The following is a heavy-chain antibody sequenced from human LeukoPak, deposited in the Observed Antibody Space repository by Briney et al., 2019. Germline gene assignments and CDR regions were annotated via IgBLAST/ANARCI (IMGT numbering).Heavy chain of an antibody. CDR3: ARHRTTVMPSELDF. J-gene: IGHJ4*02. CDR2: IYPGDSDT. CDR1: GYSFTTYW. V-gene: IGHV5-51*01. D-gene: IGHD4-17*01. Sequence: GESLKISCKGSGYSFTTYWIGWVRQMPGKGLEWMGIIYPGDSDTRYSPSFQGQVTISADKSISTAYLQWSSLKASDTAIYYCARHRTTVMPSELDFWGQGALVTVSS.